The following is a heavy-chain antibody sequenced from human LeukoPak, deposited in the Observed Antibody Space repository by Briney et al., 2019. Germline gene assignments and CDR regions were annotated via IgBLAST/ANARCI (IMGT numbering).Heavy chain of an antibody. CDR3: ARDLLTMIVVDNY. V-gene: IGHV1-2*02. Sequence: GASVKVSCKASGYTFTSYDINWVRQATGQGLEWMGWINPNSGGTNYAQKFQGRVTMTRDTSISTAYMELSRLRSDDTAVYYCARDLLTMIVVDNYWGQGTLVTVSS. CDR1: GYTFTSYD. CDR2: INPNSGGT. J-gene: IGHJ4*02. D-gene: IGHD3-22*01.